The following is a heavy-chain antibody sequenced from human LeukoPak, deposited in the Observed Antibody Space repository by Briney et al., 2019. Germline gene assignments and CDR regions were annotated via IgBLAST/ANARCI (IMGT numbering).Heavy chain of an antibody. CDR2: ITGSGTYT. Sequence: GGSLRLSCAASGFTFSSYAVHWVRQAPGKGLEWVSAITGSGTYTYYADSVKGRFTISRDNSKNTLYLQMNSLGAEDAAVYYCANLGESHSNWFDPWGQGTLVTVSS. J-gene: IGHJ5*01. CDR3: ANLGESHSNWFDP. D-gene: IGHD3-10*01. V-gene: IGHV3-23*01. CDR1: GFTFSSYA.